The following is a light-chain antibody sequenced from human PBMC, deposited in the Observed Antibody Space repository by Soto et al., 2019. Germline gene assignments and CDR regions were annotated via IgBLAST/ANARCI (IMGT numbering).Light chain of an antibody. CDR1: QSVSSSD. CDR3: QQYGSSHTPMYT. Sequence: EIVLTQSPGTLSLSPGERATLSCRASQSVSSSDLAWYQQKPGQAPRLLIYGTSSRATGIPDRFSGSGSGTDFTLTISRLEPEDFAVYYCQQYGSSHTPMYTFGQGTKLEI. V-gene: IGKV3-20*01. CDR2: GTS. J-gene: IGKJ2*01.